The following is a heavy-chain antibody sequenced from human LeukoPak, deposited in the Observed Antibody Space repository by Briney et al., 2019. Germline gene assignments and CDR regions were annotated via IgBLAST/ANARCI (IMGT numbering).Heavy chain of an antibody. CDR3: ARGAGLRFLEWLSSYYYYMDV. J-gene: IGHJ6*03. V-gene: IGHV1-69*13. CDR1: GYTFTSYG. CDR2: IIPIFHTA. Sequence: SVKVSCKASGYTFTSYGISWVRQAPGQGLEWMGGIIPIFHTANYAQKFQGRVTITADESTSTAYMELSSLRSEDTAVYYCARGAGLRFLEWLSSYYYYMDVWGKGTTVTVSS. D-gene: IGHD3-3*01.